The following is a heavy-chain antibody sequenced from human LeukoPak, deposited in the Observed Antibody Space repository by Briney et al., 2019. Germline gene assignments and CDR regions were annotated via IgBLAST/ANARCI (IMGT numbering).Heavy chain of an antibody. V-gene: IGHV3-21*01. Sequence: GGSLRLSCAASGFTFSSYSMNWVRQAPGRGLEWVSSISSSSSYIYYADSLKGRFPISRDNAKNSLYLQMNSLRAEDTAVYYCVRDGWNDDYWGQGTLVTVSS. CDR3: VRDGWNDDY. J-gene: IGHJ4*02. D-gene: IGHD1-1*01. CDR2: ISSSSSYI. CDR1: GFTFSSYS.